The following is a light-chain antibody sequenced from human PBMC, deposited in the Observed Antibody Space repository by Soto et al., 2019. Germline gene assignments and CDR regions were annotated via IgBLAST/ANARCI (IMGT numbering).Light chain of an antibody. CDR3: QQYKNWPPLT. CDR2: SAS. V-gene: IGKV3-15*01. CDR1: QTISRM. J-gene: IGKJ4*01. Sequence: EIVMTQSPVTLSVSPGERVTLSCRASQTISRMLVWYQQKPGQAPRLLIYSASTRASGIPDRFSGGGSGTEFTLTISSLQSEDSAVYYCQQYKNWPPLTFGGGTKVEIK.